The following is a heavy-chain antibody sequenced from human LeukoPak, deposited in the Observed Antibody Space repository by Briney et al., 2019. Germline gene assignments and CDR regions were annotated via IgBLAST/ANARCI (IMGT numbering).Heavy chain of an antibody. D-gene: IGHD2-2*02. V-gene: IGHV1-69*05. CDR3: ARTVANCSSTSCYIQKYYFDY. J-gene: IGHJ4*02. Sequence: SVKVSCKASGGTFSSYAISWVRQAPGQGLEWMGGIIPIFGTANYAQKFQGRVTITTDESTSRAYMELSSLRSEDTAVYYCARTVANCSSTSCYIQKYYFDYWGQGTLVTVSS. CDR2: IIPIFGTA. CDR1: GGTFSSYA.